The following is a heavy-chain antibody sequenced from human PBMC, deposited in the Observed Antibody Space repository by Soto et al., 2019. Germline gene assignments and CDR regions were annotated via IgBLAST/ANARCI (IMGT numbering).Heavy chain of an antibody. D-gene: IGHD3-9*01. J-gene: IGHJ5*01. CDR2: ISGSGAST. V-gene: IGHV3-23*01. CDR3: EKGTDIWPPDWFDS. Sequence: VGSLRLSCVASGFTFSSYVMSWVRQAPGREPEWVSGISGSGASTFQIGSVRGRFIVSRDNSKNTLYLQMNSLSAEDTAVYYCEKGTDIWPPDWFDSWGQGTLVTVSS. CDR1: GFTFSSYV.